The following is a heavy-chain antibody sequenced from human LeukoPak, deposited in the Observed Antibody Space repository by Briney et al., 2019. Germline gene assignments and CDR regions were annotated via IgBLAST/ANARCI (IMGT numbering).Heavy chain of an antibody. CDR1: GYTFTSYY. J-gene: IGHJ4*02. CDR2: INPSGGST. Sequence: ASVKVSCKASGYTFTSYYMHWVRQAPGQGLEWMGIINPSGGSTSYAQKFQGRVTMTRDTSTSTVYMELSGLTSDDTAVYFCATYYSDTSARDWGQGTLVTVSS. D-gene: IGHD3-22*01. CDR3: ATYYSDTSARD. V-gene: IGHV1-46*01.